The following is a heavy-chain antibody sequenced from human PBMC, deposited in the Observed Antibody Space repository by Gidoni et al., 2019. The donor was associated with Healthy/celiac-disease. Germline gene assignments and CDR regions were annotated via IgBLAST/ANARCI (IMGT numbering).Heavy chain of an antibody. J-gene: IGHJ4*02. V-gene: IGHV2-5*02. Sequence: ITLKQSAPSLVHPPQPRTLSCTFHGFYHSTSGVGVGWIRQPPGKALELLALIYWDDDKRYSPSRRSRLTITKDTTKNQVVLTMTNKDPVDTATYYCAHRRGGWYYFDYWGQGTLVTVSS. CDR3: AHRRGGWYYFDY. CDR2: IYWDDDK. CDR1: GFYHSTSGVG. D-gene: IGHD6-19*01.